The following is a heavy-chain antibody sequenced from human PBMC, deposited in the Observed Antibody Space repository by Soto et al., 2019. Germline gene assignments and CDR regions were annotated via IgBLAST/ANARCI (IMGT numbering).Heavy chain of an antibody. CDR1: GFTFDNYA. V-gene: IGHV3-23*01. J-gene: IGHJ5*02. D-gene: IGHD3-10*01. Sequence: EVQLLESGGGLVQPGGSLRLSCAASGFTFDNYAMTWVRLTPGKGLDWVSTITGSGAMAFHADCVKGRFTASRDNSKNMLFLQMNSLTVDDTGIYYCVKNFDFIYGFDLGDTWGQGTLVTVS. CDR3: VKNFDFIYGFDLGDT. CDR2: ITGSGAMA.